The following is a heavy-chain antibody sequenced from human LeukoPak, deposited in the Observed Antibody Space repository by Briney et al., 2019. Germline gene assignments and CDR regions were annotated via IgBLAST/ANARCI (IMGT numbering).Heavy chain of an antibody. CDR3: ARTTYYYDSSGYRFDP. V-gene: IGHV7-4-1*02. Sequence: ASVKVSCKASGYTFTSYAMNWVRQAPGQGLEWMGWINTNTGNPTYAQGFTGRFVFSLDTSVSTAYLQISNLKAEDTAVYYCARTTYYYDSSGYRFDPWGQGTLVTVSS. CDR2: INTNTGNP. J-gene: IGHJ5*02. D-gene: IGHD3-22*01. CDR1: GYTFTSYA.